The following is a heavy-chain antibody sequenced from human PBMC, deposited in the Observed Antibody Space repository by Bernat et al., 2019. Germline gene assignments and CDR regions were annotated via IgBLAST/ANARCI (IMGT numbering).Heavy chain of an antibody. CDR1: GFTFSSYR. J-gene: IGHJ3*02. V-gene: IGHV3-74*01. CDR3: ARDGPSRCSGGSCFSLDI. Sequence: EVQLVESGGGLVQPGGSLRLSCSASGFTFSSYRMPWVRQAPGKGLVWVPRINSDGSITSYADYVKGRVNNSRDNAKNTLYLQMNRLRAEDTAVYYCARDGPSRCSGGSCFSLDIWGQGTMVTVSS. CDR2: INSDGSIT. D-gene: IGHD2-15*01.